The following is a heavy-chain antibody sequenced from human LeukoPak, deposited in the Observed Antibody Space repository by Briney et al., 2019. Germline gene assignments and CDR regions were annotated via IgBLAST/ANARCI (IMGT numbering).Heavy chain of an antibody. CDR3: ARDLGSSGYYEDY. J-gene: IGHJ4*02. V-gene: IGHV3-30*02. CDR1: GFTFSSYG. D-gene: IGHD3-22*01. Sequence: WGSLRLSCAASGFTFSSYGMHWVRQAPGKGLEWVAFIRYDGSNKYYADSVKGRFTISRDNSKNTLYLQMNSLRAEDTAVYYCARDLGSSGYYEDYWGQGTLVTVSS. CDR2: IRYDGSNK.